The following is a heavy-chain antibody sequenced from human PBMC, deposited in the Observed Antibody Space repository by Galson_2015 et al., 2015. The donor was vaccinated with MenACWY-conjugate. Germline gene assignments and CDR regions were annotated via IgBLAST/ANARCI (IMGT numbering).Heavy chain of an antibody. CDR3: ARGDDYGDYGDYYYGMDV. Sequence: SLRLSCAASGFTFSSYSMNWVRQAPGKGLEWVSYISSSSSTIYYADSVKGRFTISRDNAKNSLYLQMNSLRDEDTAVYYCARGDDYGDYGDYYYGMDVWGQGTTVTVSS. J-gene: IGHJ6*02. V-gene: IGHV3-48*02. D-gene: IGHD4-17*01. CDR2: ISSSSSTI. CDR1: GFTFSSYS.